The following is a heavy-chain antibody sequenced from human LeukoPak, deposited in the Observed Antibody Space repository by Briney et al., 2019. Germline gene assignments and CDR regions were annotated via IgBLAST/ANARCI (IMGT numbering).Heavy chain of an antibody. D-gene: IGHD3-9*01. J-gene: IGHJ6*03. CDR2: MNRDGSRT. CDR3: AQMTPAGVYFDWLSYYYMDV. Sequence: PGGSLRRSCAASGFTFSSYWMHWVRQAPGKGLVWVSRMNRDGSRTTYADAVKGRFTISRDKVKNTLYMQMNSLRAEDTPVYYCAQMTPAGVYFDWLSYYYMDVWGKGTTVTVSS. CDR1: GFTFSSYW. V-gene: IGHV3-74*01.